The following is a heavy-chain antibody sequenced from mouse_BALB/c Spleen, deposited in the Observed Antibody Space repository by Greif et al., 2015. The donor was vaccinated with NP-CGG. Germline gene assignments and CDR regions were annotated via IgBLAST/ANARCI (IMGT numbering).Heavy chain of an antibody. V-gene: IGHV14-3*02. CDR1: GLNIKDTY. Sequence: VQLQQSGAELVKPGASVKLSCTASGLNIKDTYMRWVKQRPEQGLEWIGRIDPANGNTKYDPKFQGKATITADTSSNTAYLQLSSLTSEDTAVYYCARYGNYVYFDVWGAGTTVTVSS. CDR2: IDPANGNT. CDR3: ARYGNYVYFDV. J-gene: IGHJ1*01. D-gene: IGHD2-1*01.